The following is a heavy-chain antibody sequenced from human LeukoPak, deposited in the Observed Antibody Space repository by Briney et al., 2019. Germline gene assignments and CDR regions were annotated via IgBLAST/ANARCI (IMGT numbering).Heavy chain of an antibody. CDR3: ARSAMVYAITKRYNWFDP. Sequence: ASVKVSCKASGYTFTSYYMHWVRQAPGQGPEWMGIINPSGGSTSYAQKFQGRVTMTRDMSTSTVYMELSSLRSEDTAVYYCARSAMVYAITKRYNWFDPWGQGTLVTVSS. D-gene: IGHD2-8*01. V-gene: IGHV1-46*01. J-gene: IGHJ5*02. CDR1: GYTFTSYY. CDR2: INPSGGST.